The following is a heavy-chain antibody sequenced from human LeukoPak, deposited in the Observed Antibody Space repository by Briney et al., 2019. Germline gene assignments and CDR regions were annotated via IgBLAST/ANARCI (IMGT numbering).Heavy chain of an antibody. CDR3: ARHSGSGSLSRPFDP. J-gene: IGHJ5*02. Sequence: SETLSLTCSVSGASVTSGGFYWGWLRPPPRKGPEWIATVYYTGSTYYNPSLKSRVTISIDTSKNQFSLRLTSVTTTDTAIYHCARHSGSGSLSRPFDPWGQGTLVTVSS. D-gene: IGHD3-10*01. CDR1: GASVTSGGFY. CDR2: VYYTGST. V-gene: IGHV4-39*01.